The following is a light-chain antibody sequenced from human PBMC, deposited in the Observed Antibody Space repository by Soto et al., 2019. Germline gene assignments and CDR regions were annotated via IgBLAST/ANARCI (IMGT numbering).Light chain of an antibody. CDR3: GSYTSSSTWV. J-gene: IGLJ3*02. CDR2: DVN. V-gene: IGLV2-14*03. CDR1: SSDVGGYNY. Sequence: QSVLTQPASVSGSPGQSITISCTGTSSDVGGYNYVSWYQQHPGKAPKLMIYDVNNRPSGVSNRFSGSKFGNAASLTISGLQAEDEADYYCGSYTSSSTWVFGGGTKVTVL.